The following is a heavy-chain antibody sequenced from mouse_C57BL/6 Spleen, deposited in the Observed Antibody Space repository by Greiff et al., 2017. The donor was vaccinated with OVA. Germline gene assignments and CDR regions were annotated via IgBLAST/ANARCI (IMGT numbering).Heavy chain of an antibody. V-gene: IGHV1-82*01. Sequence: QVQLQQSGPELVKPGASVKISCKASGYAFSSSWMNWVKQRPGKGLEWIGRIYPGDGDTNYNGKFKGKATLTADKSSSTAYMQLSSLTSEDSAVYCCARYDAMDYWGQGTSVTVSS. J-gene: IGHJ4*01. CDR3: ARYDAMDY. CDR1: GYAFSSSW. CDR2: IYPGDGDT.